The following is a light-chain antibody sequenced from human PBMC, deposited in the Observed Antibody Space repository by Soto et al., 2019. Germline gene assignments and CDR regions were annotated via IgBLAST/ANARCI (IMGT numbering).Light chain of an antibody. CDR3: AAWDDSLSGLYV. CDR1: SSNIGSNY. J-gene: IGLJ1*01. Sequence: QSALTQPPSASGTPGQRVTISCSGSSSNIGSNYVYWYQQLPGTAPKLLIYRNNQRPSGVPDRFPGSKSGTSASLAISGLRSEDEADYYCAAWDDSLSGLYVFGTGTKVTVL. CDR2: RNN. V-gene: IGLV1-47*01.